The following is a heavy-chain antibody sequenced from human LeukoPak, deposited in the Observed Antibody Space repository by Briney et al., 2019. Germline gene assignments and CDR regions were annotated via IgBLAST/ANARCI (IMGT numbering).Heavy chain of an antibody. CDR2: IYTGGST. V-gene: IGHV3-53*01. CDR1: GFTVSSNY. J-gene: IGHJ4*02. Sequence: GGSLRLSCAASGFTVSSNYMTWVRQAPGKGLEWVSFIYTGGSTYYADSVKGRFTISRDNAKNSLFLQMNSLRDDDTAVYYCARDAYYDNSGYYYDYWGQGTLVTVSS. CDR3: ARDAYYDNSGYYYDY. D-gene: IGHD3-22*01.